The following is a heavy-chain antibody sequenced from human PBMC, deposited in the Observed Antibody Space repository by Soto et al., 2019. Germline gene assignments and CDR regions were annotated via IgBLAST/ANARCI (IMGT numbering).Heavy chain of an antibody. J-gene: IGHJ4*02. Sequence: SVKVSCKASGGTFSSYIISWVRQAPGQGLEWMGDIIPIFATANYAQQFKDRVTIIADASTSTAYMELSSLRSEDTAVYYCARAYSSIRYYFDSWGQGTLVTVSS. V-gene: IGHV1-69*13. CDR3: ARAYSSIRYYFDS. CDR2: IIPIFATA. D-gene: IGHD6-13*01. CDR1: GGTFSSYI.